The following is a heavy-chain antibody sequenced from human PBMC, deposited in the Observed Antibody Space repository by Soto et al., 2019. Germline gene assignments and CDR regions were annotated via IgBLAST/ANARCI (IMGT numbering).Heavy chain of an antibody. CDR1: EGTFDSYV. CDR2: IMPIFGTP. D-gene: IGHD3-10*01. V-gene: IGHV1-69*01. Sequence: QVQLVQSGAEVKKPGSSVKVSCKASEGTFDSYVISWLRQAPGQGLEWMGGIMPIFGTPNYAQKFRGRVTISADESTSTAYLELSSLTSDDTAVYYCARVHSSGIFYFVDPWGQGTLVTVSS. CDR3: ARVHSSGIFYFVDP. J-gene: IGHJ5*02.